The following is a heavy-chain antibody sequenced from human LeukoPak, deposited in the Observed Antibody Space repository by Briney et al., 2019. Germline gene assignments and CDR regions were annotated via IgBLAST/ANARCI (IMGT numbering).Heavy chain of an antibody. V-gene: IGHV4-39*01. J-gene: IGHJ4*02. CDR1: GGSISNESYY. CDR3: ARLSYYYDVSGNLFDY. D-gene: IGHD3-22*01. CDR2: IYYRGTT. Sequence: PSETLSLTCTVSGGSISNESYYWGWIRQSPGKGLEWIGAIYYRGTTSYNPSLKSRAIISVDTSKNQFSLKLSSVTAADTALYYCARLSYYYDVSGNLFDYRGQGILVNISS.